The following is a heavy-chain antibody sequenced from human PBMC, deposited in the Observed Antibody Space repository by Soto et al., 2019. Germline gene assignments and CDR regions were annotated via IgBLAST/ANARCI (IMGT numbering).Heavy chain of an antibody. J-gene: IGHJ6*02. CDR3: ARDFGDDFSSGPIYYGLDV. CDR2: ISSSGSYI. Sequence: SLRLSCAASGFTFSRHTMNWVRQAPGKGLDWVSSISSSGSYILYADSVRGRFTISRDNAKNSVFLQINSLRAEDTAVYYCARDFGDDFSSGPIYYGLDVWGQGTTVTVSS. D-gene: IGHD3-3*01. CDR1: GFTFSRHT. V-gene: IGHV3-21*01.